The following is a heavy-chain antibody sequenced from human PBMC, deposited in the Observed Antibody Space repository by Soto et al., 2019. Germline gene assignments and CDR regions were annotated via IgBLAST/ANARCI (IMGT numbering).Heavy chain of an antibody. CDR1: GGSISSGGYS. D-gene: IGHD3-22*01. Sequence: SETLSLTCAVSGGSISSGGYSWSWIRQPPGKGLEWIGYIYHSGSTYYNPSLKSRVTISVDRSKNQFSLKLSSVTAADTAVYYCARDKHYYDSSGYYIDYRGQGTLVTVSS. J-gene: IGHJ4*02. CDR2: IYHSGST. CDR3: ARDKHYYDSSGYYIDY. V-gene: IGHV4-30-2*01.